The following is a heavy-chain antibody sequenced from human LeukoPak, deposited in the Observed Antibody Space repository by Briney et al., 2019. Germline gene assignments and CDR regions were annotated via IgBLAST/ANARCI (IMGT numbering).Heavy chain of an antibody. V-gene: IGHV3-7*01. CDR3: ARDGGRGVFDY. Sequence: GGSLRLSCAASGFTFSSYWMSWVRQAPGKGLEWVANIKQDGSEKYYVDSVKGRFTISRDNAKNPLYLQMNSLRAEDTAVYYCARDGGRGVFDYWGQGTLVTVSS. D-gene: IGHD1-26*01. J-gene: IGHJ4*02. CDR2: IKQDGSEK. CDR1: GFTFSSYW.